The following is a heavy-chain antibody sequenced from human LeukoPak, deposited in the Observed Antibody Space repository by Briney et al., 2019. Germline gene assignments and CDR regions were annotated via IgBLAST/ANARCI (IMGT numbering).Heavy chain of an antibody. J-gene: IGHJ4*02. CDR2: IYYSGST. CDR1: GGSISSYY. CDR3: ARQTRPLRGPPGEVDY. V-gene: IGHV4-59*08. D-gene: IGHD3-10*01. Sequence: SETLSLTCTVSGGSISSYYWSWIRQPPGKGLEWIGYIYYSGSTNYNPSLKSRVTISVDTSKNQFSLKPNSVTAADTAVYYCARQTRPLRGPPGEVDYWGQGTLVTVSS.